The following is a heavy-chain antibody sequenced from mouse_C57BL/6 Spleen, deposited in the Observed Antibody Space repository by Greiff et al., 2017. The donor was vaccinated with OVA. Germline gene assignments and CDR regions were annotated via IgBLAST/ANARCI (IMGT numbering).Heavy chain of an antibody. CDR2: ISYDGSN. Sequence: EVQLVESGPGLVKPSQSLSLTCSVTGYSITSGYYWNWIRQFPGNKLEWMGYISYDGSNNYNPSLKNRISITRDTSKNQFFLKLNSVTTEDTATYYCARASFYYYGSSYWYFDVWGTGTTVTVSS. D-gene: IGHD1-1*01. J-gene: IGHJ1*03. CDR3: ARASFYYYGSSYWYFDV. CDR1: GYSITSGYY. V-gene: IGHV3-6*01.